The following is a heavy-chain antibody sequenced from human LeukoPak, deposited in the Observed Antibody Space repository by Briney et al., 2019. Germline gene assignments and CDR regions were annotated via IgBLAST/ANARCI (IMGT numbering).Heavy chain of an antibody. J-gene: IGHJ4*02. D-gene: IGHD2-15*01. CDR1: GGTFSSYT. CDR2: IIPILGIA. CDR3: ARAPGISQAADY. V-gene: IGHV1-69*02. Sequence: SVKVSCKASGGTFSSYTISWVRQAPGQRLEWMGRIIPILGIANYAQKFQGRVTITADKSTSTAYMELSSLRSEDTAVYYCARAPGISQAADYWGQRTLVTVSS.